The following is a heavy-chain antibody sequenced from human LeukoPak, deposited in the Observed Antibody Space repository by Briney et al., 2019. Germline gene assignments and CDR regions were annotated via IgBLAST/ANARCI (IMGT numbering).Heavy chain of an antibody. CDR2: TYYRSKWYN. CDR1: GDSVSSNSAA. CDR3: AREPPYCSGGSCYSYYFDY. Sequence: SQTLSPTCAISGDSVSSNSAAWNWIRQSPSRGLEWLGRTYYRSKWYNDYAVSVKSRITINPDTSKNQFPLQLNSVTPEDTAVYYCAREPPYCSGGSCYSYYFDYWGQGTLVTVSS. D-gene: IGHD2-15*01. V-gene: IGHV6-1*01. J-gene: IGHJ4*02.